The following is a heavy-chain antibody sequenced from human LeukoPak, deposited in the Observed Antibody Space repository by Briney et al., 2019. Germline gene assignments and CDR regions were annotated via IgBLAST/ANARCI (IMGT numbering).Heavy chain of an antibody. J-gene: IGHJ3*02. CDR2: ISSSSSTI. V-gene: IGHV3-48*01. CDR1: GFTFSSYS. D-gene: IGHD3-10*01. Sequence: GGSLRLSCAASGFTFSSYSMNWVRQAPGKGLEWVSYISSSSSTIYYADSVKGRFTISRDNAKNSLYLQMNSLRAEDTAVYYCARVSYYYYGSGSYSQDAFDIWGQGTMVTVSS. CDR3: ARVSYYYYGSGSYSQDAFDI.